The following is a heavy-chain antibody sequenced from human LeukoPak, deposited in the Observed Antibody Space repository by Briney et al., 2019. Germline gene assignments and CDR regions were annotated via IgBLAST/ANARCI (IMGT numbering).Heavy chain of an antibody. CDR3: AADKGDVLLRFGESTYGMDV. CDR1: GFTFTSSA. D-gene: IGHD3-10*01. CDR2: IVVGSGNT. Sequence: GTSVKGSCKASGFTFTSSAVQWVRQARGQRLEWIGWIVVGSGNTNYAPKFQERVTLTRDVSTRTAYLALSSLSYEDKAVYYCAADKGDVLLRFGESTYGMDVWGQGTTVTVSS. V-gene: IGHV1-58*01. J-gene: IGHJ6*02.